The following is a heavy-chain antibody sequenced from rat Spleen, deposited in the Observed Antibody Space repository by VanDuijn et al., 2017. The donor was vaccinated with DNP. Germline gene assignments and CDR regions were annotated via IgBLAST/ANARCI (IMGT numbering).Heavy chain of an antibody. V-gene: IGHV5S13*01. D-gene: IGHD1-2*01. J-gene: IGHJ2*01. CDR2: ITTGGGHT. CDR3: ARHRAIAAIWDY. CDR1: GFTFTDYY. Sequence: EVQLVESGGGLVQPGRSLKLSCAASGFTFTDYYMAWVRQVPSKGLEWVASITTGGGHTYYRDSVKGRFTISRDNAKNTQYLRMDSLRSEDTATYYCARHRAIAAIWDYWGQGVMVTVSS.